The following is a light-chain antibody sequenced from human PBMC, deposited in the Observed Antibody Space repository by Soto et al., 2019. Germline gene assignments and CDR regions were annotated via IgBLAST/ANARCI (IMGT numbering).Light chain of an antibody. CDR2: DAS. Sequence: DIRMTHSPSSLSASVGDRVTITCQASQDISNYLNWYQQKPGKAPKLLIYDASNLETGVPSRFSGSGSGTDFTFTISSLQPEDIATYYCQQYDNLPLTFGGGTKVEIX. CDR3: QQYDNLPLT. V-gene: IGKV1-33*01. CDR1: QDISNY. J-gene: IGKJ4*01.